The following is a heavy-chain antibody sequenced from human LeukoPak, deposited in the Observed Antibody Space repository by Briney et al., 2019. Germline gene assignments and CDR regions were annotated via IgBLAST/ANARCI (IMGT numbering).Heavy chain of an antibody. J-gene: IGHJ4*02. CDR1: GDSVSNGNYY. D-gene: IGHD3-10*01. CDR3: ARSQNYYGSGDY. CDR2: IYYTGKT. V-gene: IGHV4-61*03. Sequence: SETLSLTCTVSGDSVSNGNYYWSWLRQPPGKALEWIGYIYYTGKTYYNPSLEGRVTILVDTFRNHFSVKLSSVTAADTAVYYCARSQNYYGSGDYWSQGTLVTVSS.